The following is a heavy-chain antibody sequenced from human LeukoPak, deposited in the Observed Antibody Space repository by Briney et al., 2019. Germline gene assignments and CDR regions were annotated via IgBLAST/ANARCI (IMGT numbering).Heavy chain of an antibody. V-gene: IGHV3-48*04. CDR1: GFTFSSYN. CDR3: ARDLSGSWFSGY. D-gene: IGHD6-13*01. CDR2: ISSSSSTI. J-gene: IGHJ4*02. Sequence: GGSLRLSCAASGFTFSSYNMNWVRQAPGKGLEWVSYISSSSSTIYYADSVKARFTISRDNAKNSPYLQMNILRAEDTAVYYCARDLSGSWFSGYWGQGTLVTVSS.